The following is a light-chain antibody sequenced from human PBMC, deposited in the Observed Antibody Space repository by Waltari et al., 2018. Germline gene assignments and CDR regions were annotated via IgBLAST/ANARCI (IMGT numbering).Light chain of an antibody. CDR2: KAS. Sequence: DIQMTQSPSTLSASVGDRITVTCRASQSVSGWLAWYQQKPGKAPNLLIYKASTLESGVPSRFSGSGSGTEFTLTISSLQPDDFATYYCQEYSTYSRTFGQGTKVEIK. V-gene: IGKV1-5*03. CDR1: QSVSGW. CDR3: QEYSTYSRT. J-gene: IGKJ1*01.